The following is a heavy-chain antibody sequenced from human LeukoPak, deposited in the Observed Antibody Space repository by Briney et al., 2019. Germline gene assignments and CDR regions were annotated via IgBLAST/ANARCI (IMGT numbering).Heavy chain of an antibody. J-gene: IGHJ4*02. D-gene: IGHD2-2*01. CDR2: ISGSGGST. Sequence: GGSLRLSCAASGFTFSSYGMSWVRQAPGKGLEWVSTISGSGGSTYYADSVKGRFTISRDDSKNTLYLQMNSLRAEDTAVYYCAKDIVRNIVVVPAAMPTYFDYWGQGTLVTVSS. CDR3: AKDIVRNIVVVPAAMPTYFDY. CDR1: GFTFSSYG. V-gene: IGHV3-23*01.